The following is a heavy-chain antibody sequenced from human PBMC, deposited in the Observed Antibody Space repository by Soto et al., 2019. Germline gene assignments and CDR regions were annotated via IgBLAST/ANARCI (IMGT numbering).Heavy chain of an antibody. V-gene: IGHV1-69*11. CDR3: ARDTRYDPSGYYYDNNWFDP. CDR1: GGTFSSYG. Sequence: QVQLVQSGAEVKKPGSSVKVSCQASGGTFSSYGISWVRQATGQGLEWMGMIIPILGTANYAQNFQGRVTMTADESAMTAYMELRSLRSGDTAVYYCARDTRYDPSGYYYDNNWFDPWGQGTLVTVSS. D-gene: IGHD3-22*01. J-gene: IGHJ5*02. CDR2: IIPILGTA.